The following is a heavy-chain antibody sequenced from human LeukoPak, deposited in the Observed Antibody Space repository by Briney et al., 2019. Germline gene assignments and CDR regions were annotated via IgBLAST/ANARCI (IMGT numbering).Heavy chain of an antibody. D-gene: IGHD6-13*01. Sequence: PSETLSLTFTVSGGSISSSSYYWGWIRQPPGKGLEWIGSIYYSVSTYYNPSLKSRVTISVDTSKNQFSLKLNSVTAADTAVYYCARSPYSSRRSTFDYWGQGTLVTVSS. CDR1: GGSISSSSYY. V-gene: IGHV4-39*07. J-gene: IGHJ4*02. CDR2: IYYSVST. CDR3: ARSPYSSRRSTFDY.